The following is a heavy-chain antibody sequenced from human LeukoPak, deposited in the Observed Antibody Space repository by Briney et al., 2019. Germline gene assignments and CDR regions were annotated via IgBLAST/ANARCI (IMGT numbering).Heavy chain of an antibody. D-gene: IGHD2-15*01. CDR2: IIPIFGTA. V-gene: IGHV1-69*05. CDR3: ARKGPGSYYMDV. J-gene: IGHJ6*03. Sequence: ASVKVSCKASGGTFSSYAISWVRQAPGQGLEWMGGIIPIFGTANYAQKFQGRVTITTDESTSTAYMELSSLRSEDTAVYYCARKGPGSYYMDVWGKGTTVTVSS. CDR1: GGTFSSYA.